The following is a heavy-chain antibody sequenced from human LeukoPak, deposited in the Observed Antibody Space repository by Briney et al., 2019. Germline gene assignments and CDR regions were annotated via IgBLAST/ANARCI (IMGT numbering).Heavy chain of an antibody. V-gene: IGHV3-21*01. CDR2: ISSSSSYI. CDR3: ARGPQFSGPGWFDP. CDR1: GFTFSSYS. D-gene: IGHD3-10*01. J-gene: IGHJ5*02. Sequence: GGSLRLSCAASGFTFSSYSMNWVRQAPGKGLEWVSSISSSSSYIYYADSVKGRFTISRDNAKNSLYLQMNSLRAEDTAIYYCARGPQFSGPGWFDPWGQGTLVTVSS.